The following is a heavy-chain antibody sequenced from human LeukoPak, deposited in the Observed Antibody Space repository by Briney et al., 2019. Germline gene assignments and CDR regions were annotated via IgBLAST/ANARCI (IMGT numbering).Heavy chain of an antibody. CDR2: ISGSGGST. J-gene: IGHJ3*02. D-gene: IGHD3-22*01. CDR1: GFTFTTYA. V-gene: IGHV3-23*01. Sequence: GGSLRLSCAASGFTFTTYAMSWVRQAPGKGLEWVSAISGSGGSTYYADSVKGRFTISRDNSKNTLYLQMNSLRAEDTAVYYCAKGGAYYYDSSGYFSIWGQGTMVTVSS. CDR3: AKGGAYYYDSSGYFSI.